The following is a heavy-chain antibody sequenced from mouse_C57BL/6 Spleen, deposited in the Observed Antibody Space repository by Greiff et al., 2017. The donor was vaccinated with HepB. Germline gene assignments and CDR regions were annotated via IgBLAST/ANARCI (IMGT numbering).Heavy chain of an antibody. CDR1: GFSLTSYG. CDR2: IWSGGST. J-gene: IGHJ1*01. V-gene: IGHV2-2*01. Sequence: QVQLQQSGPGLVQPSQSLSITCTVSGFSLTSYGVHWVRQSPGKGLEWLGVIWSGGSTDYNAAFISRLSISKDNSKSQVFFKMNSLQADDTAIYYCARNRVYYGYDGVYWYFDVWGAGTTVTVSS. D-gene: IGHD2-2*01. CDR3: ARNRVYYGYDGVYWYFDV.